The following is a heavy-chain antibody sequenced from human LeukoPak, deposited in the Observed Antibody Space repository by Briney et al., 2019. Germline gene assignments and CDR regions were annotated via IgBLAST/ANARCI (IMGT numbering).Heavy chain of an antibody. CDR3: ASEGTTGTTWGPDY. D-gene: IGHD1-1*01. CDR2: IDSDGYST. Sequence: GGSLRLSCAASRFTFNTYWMHWVRQAPGKGLVWVSRIDSDGYSTAYADSVKGRFTISRDDAKNTLYLQMNSLRAEDTAVYYCASEGTTGTTWGPDYWGQGALVTVSS. CDR1: RFTFNTYW. J-gene: IGHJ4*02. V-gene: IGHV3-74*01.